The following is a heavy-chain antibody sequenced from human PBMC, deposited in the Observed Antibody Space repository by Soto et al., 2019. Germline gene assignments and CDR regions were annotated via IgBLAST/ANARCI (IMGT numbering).Heavy chain of an antibody. CDR2: IVVGSGNT. Sequence: SSVKVSCKASGFTFTSSAVQWVRQARGQRLEWIGWIVVGSGNTNYAQKFQERVTITRDMSTSTAYMELSSLRSEDTAVYYCAADRMIVENDAFDIWGQGTMVTVSS. D-gene: IGHD3-22*01. CDR3: AADRMIVENDAFDI. J-gene: IGHJ3*02. V-gene: IGHV1-58*01. CDR1: GFTFTSSA.